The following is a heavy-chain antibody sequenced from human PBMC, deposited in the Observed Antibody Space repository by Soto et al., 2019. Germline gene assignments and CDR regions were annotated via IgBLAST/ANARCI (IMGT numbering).Heavy chain of an antibody. V-gene: IGHV1-46*01. CDR3: ARGGPGLATIGSFDI. CDR2: IHYSGATP. J-gene: IGHJ4*02. Sequence: ASVKVSCKASGYTFTSYGISWVRQAPGQGLEWMGVIHYSGATPTYAQKFQGRVTMARDTSTSTVYVELSSLTPEDTAVYYCARGGPGLATIGSFDIWGQGKLVTVSS. CDR1: GYTFTSYG. D-gene: IGHD5-12*01.